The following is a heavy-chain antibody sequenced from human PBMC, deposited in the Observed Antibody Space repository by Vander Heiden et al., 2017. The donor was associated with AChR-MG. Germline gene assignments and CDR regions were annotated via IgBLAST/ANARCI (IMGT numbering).Heavy chain of an antibody. J-gene: IGHJ6*02. V-gene: IGHV3-21*01. CDR2: ISSSSSYI. CDR1: GFTFSSYS. CDR3: ACMLVLRAYYGMDV. Sequence: EVQLVESGGGLVKPGGSLRLSCAASGFTFSSYSMNWVRQAPGKGLEWVSSISSSSSYIYYADSVKGRFTISRDNAKNSLYLQMNSLRAEDTAVYYCACMLVLRAYYGMDVWGQGTTVTVSS. D-gene: IGHD2-8*01.